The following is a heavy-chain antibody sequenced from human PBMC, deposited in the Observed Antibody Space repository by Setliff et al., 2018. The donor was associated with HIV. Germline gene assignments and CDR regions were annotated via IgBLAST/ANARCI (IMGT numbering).Heavy chain of an antibody. J-gene: IGHJ6*02. CDR1: GGSISSSSYY. Sequence: SETLSLTCTVSGGSISSSSYYWGWIRQPPGKGLEWIGSIYYSGSTYYNPSLKSRVTISADTSKNQFSLKLSSVTAADTAVYYCARDPYYYDSSGYSWVYYYYGMDVWGQGTTVTVSS. D-gene: IGHD3-22*01. CDR3: ARDPYYYDSSGYSWVYYYYGMDV. CDR2: IYYSGST. V-gene: IGHV4-39*07.